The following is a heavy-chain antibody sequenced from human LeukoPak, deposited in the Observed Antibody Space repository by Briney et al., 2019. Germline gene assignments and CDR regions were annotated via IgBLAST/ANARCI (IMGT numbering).Heavy chain of an antibody. J-gene: IGHJ6*03. CDR3: ARERPGAAATYYYYYMDV. V-gene: IGHV3-53*01. Sequence: GGSLRLSCAASGFTVSSNYMSWVRQAPGKGLEWVSVIYSGGSTYYADSVKGRFTISRDNSKNTLHLQMNSLRAEDTAVYYCARERPGAAATYYYYYMDVWGKGTTATVSS. D-gene: IGHD6-13*01. CDR2: IYSGGST. CDR1: GFTVSSNY.